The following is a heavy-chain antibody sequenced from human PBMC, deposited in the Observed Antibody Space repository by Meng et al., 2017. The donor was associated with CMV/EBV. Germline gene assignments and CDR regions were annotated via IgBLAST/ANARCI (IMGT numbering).Heavy chain of an antibody. CDR1: GFTFTSSA. Sequence: SVKVSCKASGFTFTSSAVQWVRQARGQRLEWIGWIVVGSGNTNYAQKFQERVTITRDMSTSTAYMELSSLRSEDTAVYYCARGQDSSSSDYYYYAMDVWGQGTTVTVSS. CDR3: ARGQDSSSSDYYYYAMDV. CDR2: IVVGSGNT. J-gene: IGHJ6*02. D-gene: IGHD6-6*01. V-gene: IGHV1-58*01.